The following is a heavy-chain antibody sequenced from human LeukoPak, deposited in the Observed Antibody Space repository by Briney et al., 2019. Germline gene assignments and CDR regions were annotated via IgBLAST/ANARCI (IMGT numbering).Heavy chain of an antibody. V-gene: IGHV5-51*01. CDR1: GYMFSNYW. Sequence: PGESLKISCKGSGYMFSNYWIGWVRQMPGKSLEWWGTIYPGDSDTPYSPSLQGQVTISADKSISTAYLQWNSLKASDTAMYFCARQTSSSSRVDFWGQGTMVTVSS. CDR2: IYPGDSDT. J-gene: IGHJ4*02. D-gene: IGHD6-6*01. CDR3: ARQTSSSSRVDF.